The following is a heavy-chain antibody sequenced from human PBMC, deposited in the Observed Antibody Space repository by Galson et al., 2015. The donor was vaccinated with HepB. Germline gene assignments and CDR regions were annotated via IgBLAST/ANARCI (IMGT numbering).Heavy chain of an antibody. V-gene: IGHV3-7*03. CDR1: GFTFSGYW. Sequence: SLRLSCAASGFTFSGYWMSWVRQAPGKGLEWVANIKEDGSERQYVDSVKGRFTISRDNAQNSLFLQMNSLRVGDTAVYYCARDPYEYDSTDYNYGAFDIWGQGTMVTVSS. CDR2: IKEDGSER. J-gene: IGHJ3*02. D-gene: IGHD3-22*01. CDR3: ARDPYEYDSTDYNYGAFDI.